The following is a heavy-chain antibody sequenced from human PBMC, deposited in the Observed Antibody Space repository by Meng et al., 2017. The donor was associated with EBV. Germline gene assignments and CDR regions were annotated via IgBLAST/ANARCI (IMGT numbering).Heavy chain of an antibody. V-gene: IGHV3-30-3*01. CDR2: ISYDGSNK. D-gene: IGHD6-19*01. CDR3: ARDPDSSGWYYFDY. J-gene: IGHJ4*02. Sequence: QGHRGVSCGGVVEPGRSLRLACAASGFTFSSSAMHWVRQAPGKGLEWVAVISYDGSNKYYADSVKGRFTISRDNSKNTLYLQMNSLRAEDTAVYYCARDPDSSGWYYFDYWGQGTLVTVSS. CDR1: GFTFSSSA.